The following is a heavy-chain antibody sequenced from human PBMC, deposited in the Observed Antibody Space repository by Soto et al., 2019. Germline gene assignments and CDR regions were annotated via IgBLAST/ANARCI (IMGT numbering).Heavy chain of an antibody. CDR3: ARDSLVVVAATPRWFDT. D-gene: IGHD2-15*01. CDR2: IIPMFGTA. V-gene: IGHV1-69*01. CDR1: GGTFSSYA. J-gene: IGHJ5*02. Sequence: QVQLVQSGAEVKKPGSSVKVSCKSSGGTFSSYAFSWVRQAPGQGLEWMGGIIPMFGTANYAQKFQGRVTITADESTSTAYMELSSLRFEDTAVYYCARDSLVVVAATPRWFDTWGQGTLVTVSS.